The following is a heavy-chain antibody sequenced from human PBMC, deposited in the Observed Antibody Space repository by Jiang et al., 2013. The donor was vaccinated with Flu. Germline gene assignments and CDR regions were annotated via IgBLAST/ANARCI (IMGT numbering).Heavy chain of an antibody. Sequence: GPGLVKPSETLSLTCTVSGGSISGYYWSWIRQSPGKGLEWIGYIYYSGITNYNRSLESRVTISLNTSQNQFSLKLSSVTASDTAVYYCARLGGXSGWYTYFDFWAREPWSPSPQ. CDR1: GGSISGYY. J-gene: IGHJ4*02. V-gene: IGHV4-59*08. CDR2: IYYSGIT. D-gene: IGHD6-19*01. CDR3: ARLGGXSGWYTYFDF.